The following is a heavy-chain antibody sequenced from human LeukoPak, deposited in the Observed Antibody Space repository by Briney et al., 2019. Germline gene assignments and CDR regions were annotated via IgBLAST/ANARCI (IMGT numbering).Heavy chain of an antibody. CDR2: ISSNGGST. CDR3: ATDHGSTSCYCGASDL. D-gene: IGHD2-2*01. J-gene: IGHJ3*01. V-gene: IGHV3-64D*06. CDR1: GFIFSSYG. Sequence: GGSLRLSCSASGFIFSSYGMHWVRQAPGKALEYVSGISSNGGSTYYADSVKGTFTISRDNSKNTLYLQVSSLKSEDTAVYYCATDHGSTSCYCGASDLWGQGTRVTVSS.